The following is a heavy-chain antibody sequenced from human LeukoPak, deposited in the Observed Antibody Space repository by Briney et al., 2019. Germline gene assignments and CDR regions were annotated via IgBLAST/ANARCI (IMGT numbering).Heavy chain of an antibody. CDR1: GFTFDDYG. V-gene: IGHV3-20*04. CDR3: ATTYCSSTSCPDY. J-gene: IGHJ4*02. CDR2: INWNGGST. D-gene: IGHD2-2*01. Sequence: GGSLRLSCAASGFTFDDYGMSWVRQAPGKGLEWVSGINWNGGSTGYADSVKGRFTISRDNAKNSLYLQMNSLRAEDTALYYCATTYCSSTSCPDYWGRGTLVTVSS.